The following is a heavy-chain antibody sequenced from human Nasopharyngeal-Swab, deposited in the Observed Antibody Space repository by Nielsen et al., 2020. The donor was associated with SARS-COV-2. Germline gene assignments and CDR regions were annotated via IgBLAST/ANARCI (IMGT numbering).Heavy chain of an antibody. Sequence: SVKVSCKASGGTFSSYAISWVRQAPGQGLEWMGGIIPIFGTANYAQKFQGRVTMTRDTSTSTVYMELSSLRSEDTAVYYCTRDYYYDSSEYFDLWGRGTLVTVSS. V-gene: IGHV1-69*05. CDR1: GGTFSSYA. D-gene: IGHD3-22*01. CDR2: IIPIFGTA. J-gene: IGHJ2*01. CDR3: TRDYYYDSSEYFDL.